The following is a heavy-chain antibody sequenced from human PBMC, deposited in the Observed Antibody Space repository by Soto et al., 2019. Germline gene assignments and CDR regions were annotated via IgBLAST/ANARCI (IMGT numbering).Heavy chain of an antibody. V-gene: IGHV3-64*01. J-gene: IGHJ6*03. Sequence: GGSLRLSCAASGFTFSSYAMHWVRQAPGKGLEYVSAISSNGGSTYYANSVKGRFTISRDNSKNTLYLQMGSLRAEDMAVYYCATGGVVPAAIHYMDVWGKGTTVTVSS. CDR1: GFTFSSYA. D-gene: IGHD2-2*01. CDR3: ATGGVVPAAIHYMDV. CDR2: ISSNGGST.